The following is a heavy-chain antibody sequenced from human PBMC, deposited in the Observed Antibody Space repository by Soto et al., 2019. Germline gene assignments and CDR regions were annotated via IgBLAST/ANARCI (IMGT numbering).Heavy chain of an antibody. CDR1: GFSFTNYA. Sequence: GGSLRFSCAACGFSFTNYALSYVRQAPGKGLEWVGGVSGCGGSSYYADSGQARFTVSRDNSRCTLYLQMRSLRAGDSAIYYCEKDAAQDDSGVLDVWGQGLLVTVS. D-gene: IGHD6-6*01. J-gene: IGHJ3*01. CDR3: EKDAAQDDSGVLDV. CDR2: VSGCGGSS. V-gene: IGHV3-23*01.